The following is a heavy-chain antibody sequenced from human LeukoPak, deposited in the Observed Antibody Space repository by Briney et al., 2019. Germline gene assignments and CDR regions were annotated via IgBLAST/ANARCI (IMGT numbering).Heavy chain of an antibody. CDR2: INPNSGGT. Sequence: ASVKVSCKASGYTFTDYYMHWVRQAPGQGLEWMGWINPNSGGTNYAQKFQGRVTTTRDTSISTAYMELSSLRSDDTAVYYCASRGIAVAGKRFDPWGQGTLVTVSS. J-gene: IGHJ5*02. CDR1: GYTFTDYY. V-gene: IGHV1-2*02. D-gene: IGHD6-19*01. CDR3: ASRGIAVAGKRFDP.